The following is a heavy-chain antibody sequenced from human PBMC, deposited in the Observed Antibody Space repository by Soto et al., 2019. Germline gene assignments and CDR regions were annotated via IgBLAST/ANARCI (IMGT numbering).Heavy chain of an antibody. CDR1: GFTFSSYW. Sequence: GGSLRLSCAASGFTFSSYWMSWVRQAPGKGLEWVANIKQDGSEKYYVDSVKGRFTISRDNAKNSLYLQMNSLRAEDTAVYYCARSGGVDYYDSSGYYYPDFWYFDLWGRGTLVTVSS. J-gene: IGHJ2*01. V-gene: IGHV3-7*01. CDR3: ARSGGVDYYDSSGYYYPDFWYFDL. CDR2: IKQDGSEK. D-gene: IGHD3-22*01.